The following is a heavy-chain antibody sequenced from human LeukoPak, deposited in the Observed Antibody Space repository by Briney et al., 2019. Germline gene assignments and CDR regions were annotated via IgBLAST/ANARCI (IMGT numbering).Heavy chain of an antibody. CDR3: ARGIAAQGTDY. CDR1: GFTFSSYS. D-gene: IGHD6-6*01. Sequence: GGSLRLSCAASGFTFSSYSMNWVRQAPGKGLEWVSSISSSSSYIYYADSVRGRFTISRDNAKNSLYLQMNSLRAEDTAVYYCARGIAAQGTDYWGQGTLVTVSS. CDR2: ISSSSSYI. V-gene: IGHV3-21*01. J-gene: IGHJ4*02.